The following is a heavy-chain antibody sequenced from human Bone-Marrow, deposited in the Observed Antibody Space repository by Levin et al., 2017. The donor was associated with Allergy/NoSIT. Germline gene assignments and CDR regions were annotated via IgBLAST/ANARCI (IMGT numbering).Heavy chain of an antibody. CDR1: DDSIRSGDYY. CDR2: IYYTGTP. J-gene: IGHJ3*02. CDR3: ARRLHRHDAFDI. Sequence: SQTLSLTCAVSDDSIRSGDYYWSWIRQPPGKGLEWIGYIYYTGTPYYSPSLKSRVTISIDTSRNQFSLKVNSVTAADTAVYYCARRLHRHDAFDIWGQGTLVTVSS. V-gene: IGHV4-30-4*01. D-gene: IGHD2-21*02.